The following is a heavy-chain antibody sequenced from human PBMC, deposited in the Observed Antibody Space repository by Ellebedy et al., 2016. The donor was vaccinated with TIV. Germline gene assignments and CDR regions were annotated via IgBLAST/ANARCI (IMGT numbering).Heavy chain of an antibody. CDR2: ISYDGSNK. CDR1: GFTFSSYG. V-gene: IGHV3-30*18. CDR3: AKVRYCSGGSCYPEIGYYYGMDV. J-gene: IGHJ6*02. D-gene: IGHD2-15*01. Sequence: GESLKISXAASGFTFSSYGMHWVRQAPGKGLKWVAVISYDGSNKYYADSVKGRFTISRDNSKNTLYLQMNSLRAEDTAVYYCAKVRYCSGGSCYPEIGYYYGMDVWGQGTTVTVSS.